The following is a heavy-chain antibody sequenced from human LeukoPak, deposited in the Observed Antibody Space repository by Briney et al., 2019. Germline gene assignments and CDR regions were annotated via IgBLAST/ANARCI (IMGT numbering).Heavy chain of an antibody. CDR1: GFTFSSYS. D-gene: IGHD1-26*01. J-gene: IGHJ4*02. Sequence: GGSLRLSCAASGFTFSSYSMNWVRQAPGKGLEWVSSISSSSSYIYYADSVKGGFTISRDNAKNSLYLQMNSLRAEDTAVYYCARDPRKNSGSYYFDYWGQGTLVTVSS. CDR3: ARDPRKNSGSYYFDY. V-gene: IGHV3-21*01. CDR2: ISSSSSYI.